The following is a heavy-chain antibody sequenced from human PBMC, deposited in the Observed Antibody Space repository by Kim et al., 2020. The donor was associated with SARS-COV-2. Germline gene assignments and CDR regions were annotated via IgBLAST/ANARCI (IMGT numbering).Heavy chain of an antibody. V-gene: IGHV4-59*13. CDR3: ARALYPSPYYEY. CDR1: GGSTSSYY. CDR2: IYYNGSP. J-gene: IGHJ4*02. Sequence: SETLSLTCTVSGGSTSSYYWTWIRQPPGKGLEWIGYIYYNGSPNYNPSLKSRVTISVDTSKNQFSLKLSSVTAADTAVYYCARALYPSPYYEYWGQGILVTVSS.